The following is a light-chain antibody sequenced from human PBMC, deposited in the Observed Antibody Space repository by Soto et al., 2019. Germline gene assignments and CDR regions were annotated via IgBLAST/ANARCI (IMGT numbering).Light chain of an antibody. Sequence: QSVLTQPPSASGTPGQRVTISCSGSSSNIGSNTVNWYQQLPGTAPKLLIYSHNQRPSGVPDRFSGSKSGTSAPLAISGPQSEDEADYYCAAWDDSLNGYVFGTGTKLTVL. J-gene: IGLJ1*01. CDR3: AAWDDSLNGYV. CDR1: SSNIGSNT. CDR2: SHN. V-gene: IGLV1-44*01.